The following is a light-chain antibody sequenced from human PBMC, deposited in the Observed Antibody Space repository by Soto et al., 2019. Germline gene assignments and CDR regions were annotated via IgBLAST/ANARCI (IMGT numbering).Light chain of an antibody. V-gene: IGLV1-40*01. Sequence: QSVLTQPPSVSGAPGQRVTISCTGSSSNIGAGYDVQWYQQLPGAAPRLLIFGNTNRPSGVPDRFSGSRSGTSASLAISGLQAEDEADYYCHSYDISLSVSVVFGGGTKLTV. CDR3: HSYDISLSVSVV. J-gene: IGLJ2*01. CDR1: SSNIGAGYD. CDR2: GNT.